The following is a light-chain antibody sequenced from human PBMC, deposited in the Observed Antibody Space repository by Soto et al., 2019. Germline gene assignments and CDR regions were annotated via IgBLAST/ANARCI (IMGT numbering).Light chain of an antibody. CDR2: KAS. Sequence: DIQMTQSPSTLSGSVGDRVTITCRASQTISSGLAWYQQKSGKAPKLLVYKASTLKSGVPSRFSGSGSGTEFTLTISSLQPDDFATYYCQHSNSYSEAFGQGTKVELK. V-gene: IGKV1-5*03. CDR3: QHSNSYSEA. J-gene: IGKJ1*01. CDR1: QTISSG.